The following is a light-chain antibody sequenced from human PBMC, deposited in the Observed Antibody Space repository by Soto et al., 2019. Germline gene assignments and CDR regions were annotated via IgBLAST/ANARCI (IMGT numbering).Light chain of an antibody. V-gene: IGKV1-13*02. Sequence: GDGVTMYCRGRQVIGNALAWYQQKPGKAPKVLIYDASSWKSGVPSRFSGSGSGTDFTLTISSLQPEDFAVYYCQQRSKWLLTFGEGTKVDIK. CDR1: QVIGNA. CDR3: QQRSKWLLT. J-gene: IGKJ4*02. CDR2: DAS.